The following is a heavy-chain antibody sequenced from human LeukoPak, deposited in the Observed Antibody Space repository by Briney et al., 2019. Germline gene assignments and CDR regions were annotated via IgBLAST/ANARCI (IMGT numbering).Heavy chain of an antibody. Sequence: GGSLRLSCEASGFTSSNYWMSWARQAPGKGLEWVANIKFDGSEKYYTDSVRGRFTVSRDNAKKSLHLEMSRLRAEDTAVYYCARDGYFFAMDVWGQGTTVTVSS. V-gene: IGHV3-7*03. CDR2: IKFDGSEK. CDR1: GFTSSNYW. D-gene: IGHD2-2*03. CDR3: ARDGYFFAMDV. J-gene: IGHJ6*02.